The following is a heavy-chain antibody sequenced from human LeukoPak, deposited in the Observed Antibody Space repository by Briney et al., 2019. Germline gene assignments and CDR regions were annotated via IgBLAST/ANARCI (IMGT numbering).Heavy chain of an antibody. J-gene: IGHJ5*02. CDR2: LHYSGST. D-gene: IGHD1-26*01. Sequence: PSETLSLTCTVSGGSISSSSYYWGWIRQPPGKGLEWIGSLHYSGSTYYNPSLKSRATISVNTSKNQFSLKLSSVTAADTAVDYCAMLSSGSYWGGLHNWFDPWGQGTLVTVSS. CDR1: GGSISSSSYY. CDR3: AMLSSGSYWGGLHNWFDP. V-gene: IGHV4-39*01.